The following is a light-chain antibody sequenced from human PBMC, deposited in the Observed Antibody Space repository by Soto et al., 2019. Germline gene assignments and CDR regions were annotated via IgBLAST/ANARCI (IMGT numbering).Light chain of an antibody. CDR3: QSYDSSLSGYV. CDR2: GNS. Sequence: QSVLTQPPSVSGAPGQRVTISCTGSSSNIGRGYNVHWYQQLPGTAPKLLIYGNSNRPSGVPDRFSGSKSGTSASLAITGLQAEDEADYYCQSYDSSLSGYVFGTGTKVT. V-gene: IGLV1-40*01. J-gene: IGLJ1*01. CDR1: SSNIGRGYN.